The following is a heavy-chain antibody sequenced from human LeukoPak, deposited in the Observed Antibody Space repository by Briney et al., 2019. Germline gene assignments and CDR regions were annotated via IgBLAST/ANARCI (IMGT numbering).Heavy chain of an antibody. CDR3: ARTAEVGATRYVPYYYYYYMDV. D-gene: IGHD1-26*01. CDR2: ISSNGGST. V-gene: IGHV3-64*01. Sequence: GGSLRLSCAASGFTFSSYAMHWVRQAPGKGLEYVSAISSNGGSTYYANSVKGRFTISRDNSKNTLYLQMGSLRAEDMAVYYCARTAEVGATRYVPYYYYYYMDVWGKGTTVTVSS. J-gene: IGHJ6*03. CDR1: GFTFSSYA.